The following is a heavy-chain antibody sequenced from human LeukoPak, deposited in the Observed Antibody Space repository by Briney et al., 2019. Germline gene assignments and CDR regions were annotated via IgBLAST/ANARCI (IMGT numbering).Heavy chain of an antibody. J-gene: IGHJ5*02. CDR2: IYYSGST. D-gene: IGHD3-10*01. Sequence: KPSETLSLTCTVSGGSISTYYWSWIRQPPGKGLEWIGYIYYSGSTNYNPSLKSRVTISVDTSKNQFSLKLSSVTAADTAVYHCAGMIRGVPLDWFDPWGQGTPVTVSS. CDR3: AGMIRGVPLDWFDP. V-gene: IGHV4-59*08. CDR1: GGSISTYY.